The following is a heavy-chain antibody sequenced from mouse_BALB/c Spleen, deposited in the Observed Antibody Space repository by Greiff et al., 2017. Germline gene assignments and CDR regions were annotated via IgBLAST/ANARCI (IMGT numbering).Heavy chain of an antibody. V-gene: IGHV5-12-2*01. CDR3: ARHKLAYAMDY. Sequence: EVQRVESGGGLVQPGGSLKLSCAASGFTFSSYTMSWVRQTPEKRLEWVAYISNGGGSTYYPDTVKGRFTISRDNAKNTLYLQMSSLKSEDTAMYYCARHKLAYAMDYWGQGTSVTVSS. D-gene: IGHD1-3*01. CDR1: GFTFSSYT. J-gene: IGHJ4*01. CDR2: ISNGGGST.